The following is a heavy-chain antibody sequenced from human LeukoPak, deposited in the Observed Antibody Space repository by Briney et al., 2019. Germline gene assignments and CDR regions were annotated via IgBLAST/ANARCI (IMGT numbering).Heavy chain of an antibody. V-gene: IGHV3-15*01. CDR2: IKSKTDGGTT. CDR1: GFTFSNAW. D-gene: IGHD3-9*01. Sequence: PGGSLRLSCAASGFTFSNAWMSWVRQAPGKGLEWVGRIKSKTDGGTTDYAAPVKGRFTISRDDSKNTLYLQMNSLKTEDTAVYYCTTDLSEVLRYFDWQTTPDYWGQGTLVTVSS. CDR3: TTDLSEVLRYFDWQTTPDY. J-gene: IGHJ4*02.